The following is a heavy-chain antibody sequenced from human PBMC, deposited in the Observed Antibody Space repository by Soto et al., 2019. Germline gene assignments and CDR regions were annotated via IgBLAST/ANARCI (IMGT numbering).Heavy chain of an antibody. Sequence: GGSLRLSCAASGFTFSSYGMHWVRQAPGKGLEWVAVIWYDGSNKYYADSVKGRFTISRDNSKNTLYLQMNSLRAEDTAVYYCARDRHIVVVTAISGGYFDYWGQGTLVTVSS. CDR3: ARDRHIVVVTAISGGYFDY. CDR2: IWYDGSNK. D-gene: IGHD2-21*02. J-gene: IGHJ4*02. V-gene: IGHV3-33*01. CDR1: GFTFSSYG.